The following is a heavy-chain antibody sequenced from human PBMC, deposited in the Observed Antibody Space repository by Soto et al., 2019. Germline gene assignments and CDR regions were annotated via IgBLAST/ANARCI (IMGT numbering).Heavy chain of an antibody. CDR3: TRDASRDSSARGWFDP. J-gene: IGHJ5*02. CDR2: ISSNSAYI. V-gene: IGHV3-21*01. D-gene: IGHD6-13*01. CDR1: VFTFLRFT. Sequence: PGWSLRLSCASSVFTFLRFTMNWVRQAPGKGLEWVSTISSNSAYIYYTDALRGRFTISRDNAKNSLHLQMNSLRAEDTAVYYCTRDASRDSSARGWFDPWGPGTLVTVSS.